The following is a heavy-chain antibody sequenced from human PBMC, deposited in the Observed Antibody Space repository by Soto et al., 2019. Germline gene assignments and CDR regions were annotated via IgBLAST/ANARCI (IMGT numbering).Heavy chain of an antibody. Sequence: SVKVSCKASGGTFSSYAISWVRQAPGQGLEWMGGIIPIFGTANYAQKFQGRVTITADKSTSTAYMELSSLRSEDTAVYYCARVCPSTSCYNWEDYYYYGMDVWGQGATVTVSS. CDR2: IIPIFGTA. J-gene: IGHJ6*02. D-gene: IGHD2-2*02. V-gene: IGHV1-69*06. CDR1: GGTFSSYA. CDR3: ARVCPSTSCYNWEDYYYYGMDV.